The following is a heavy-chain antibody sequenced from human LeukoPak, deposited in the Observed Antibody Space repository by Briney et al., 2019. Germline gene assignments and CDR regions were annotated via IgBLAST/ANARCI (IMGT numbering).Heavy chain of an antibody. CDR3: ARLGTYWSNYYFEY. V-gene: IGHV5-51*01. CDR1: GYSFTTYW. J-gene: IGHJ4*02. D-gene: IGHD3-10*01. CDR2: IYPGDSDT. Sequence: GESLKISCQGSGYSFTTYWIGWVRQMPGKGLECMGIIYPGDSDTRYSPSFQGQVTISADKSINTAYLQWSSLKASDTAMYYCARLGTYWSNYYFEYWGQGTLVSVSS.